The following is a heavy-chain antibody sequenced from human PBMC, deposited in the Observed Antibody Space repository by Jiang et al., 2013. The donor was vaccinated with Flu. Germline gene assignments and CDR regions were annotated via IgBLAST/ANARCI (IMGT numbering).Heavy chain of an antibody. D-gene: IGHD2-2*01. CDR2: ISSSSKYI. J-gene: IGHJ6*02. V-gene: IGHV3-21*01. CDR3: ARDAQSPGRPAAGCYALDV. Sequence: SLISSSSKYIYYADSMKGRFTISRDNAKNSLYLQMNSLRAEDTAVYYCARDAQSPGRPAAGCYALDVWGQGTTVTVSS.